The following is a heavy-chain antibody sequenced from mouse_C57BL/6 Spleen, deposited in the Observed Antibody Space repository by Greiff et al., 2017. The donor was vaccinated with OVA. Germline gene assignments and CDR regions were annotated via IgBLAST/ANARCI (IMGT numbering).Heavy chain of an antibody. CDR3: AKLTGTSMDY. CDR1: GYSFTGYY. Sequence: EVQLQQSGPELVKPGASVKISCKASGYSFTGYYMNWVKQSPEKSLEWIGEINPSTGGTTYNQKFKAKATLTVDKSSSTAYMQLKSLTSEDSAVYYCAKLTGTSMDYWGQGTSVTVSS. CDR2: INPSTGGT. D-gene: IGHD4-1*01. V-gene: IGHV1-42*01. J-gene: IGHJ4*01.